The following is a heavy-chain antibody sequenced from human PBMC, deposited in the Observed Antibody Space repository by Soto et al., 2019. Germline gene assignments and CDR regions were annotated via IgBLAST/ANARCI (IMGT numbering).Heavy chain of an antibody. D-gene: IGHD5-12*01. J-gene: IGHJ3*02. Sequence: QVQLQESGPGLVKPSQTLSLTCTVSGGSISSGGYYWSWIRQHPGKGLEWIGYIYYSGSTYYNPSLKSRVTISVDTSKNQFSLKLSSVTAADTAVYYCARAINSSGYDYDAFDIWGQGTMVTVSS. V-gene: IGHV4-31*03. CDR1: GGSISSGGYY. CDR3: ARAINSSGYDYDAFDI. CDR2: IYYSGST.